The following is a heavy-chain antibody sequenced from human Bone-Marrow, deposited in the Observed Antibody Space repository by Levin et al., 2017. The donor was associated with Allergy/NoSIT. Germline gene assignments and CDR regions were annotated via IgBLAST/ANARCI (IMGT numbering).Heavy chain of an antibody. CDR2: IIPSFGAT. D-gene: IGHD3-3*01. CDR1: GCSLNNYA. V-gene: IGHV1-69*01. CDR3: ARGVRFLEWLSNPRHYYYYGMDG. Sequence: KISCKASGCSLNNYAISWVRQAPGQGLEWMGGIIPSFGATNYAQTFQDRVTITADESTNRAYMELRGLRSEDTAVYYCARGVRFLEWLSNPRHYYYYGMDGRGEGASVTVSS. J-gene: IGHJ6*02.